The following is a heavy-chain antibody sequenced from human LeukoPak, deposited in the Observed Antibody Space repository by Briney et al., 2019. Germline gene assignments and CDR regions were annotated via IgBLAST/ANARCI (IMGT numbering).Heavy chain of an antibody. D-gene: IGHD2-15*01. CDR2: TKPDGSAE. V-gene: IGHV3-7*01. CDR1: GFTFRDYW. Sequence: GGSLRLSCAASGFTFRDYWMGWVRQAPGKGLEWVANTKPDGSAEYYADSVRGRFTTSRDNANNFLYLQMNSLRAEDTAVYYCARDGGLNTNFDCWGQGTLVTVSS. CDR3: ARDGGLNTNFDC. J-gene: IGHJ4*02.